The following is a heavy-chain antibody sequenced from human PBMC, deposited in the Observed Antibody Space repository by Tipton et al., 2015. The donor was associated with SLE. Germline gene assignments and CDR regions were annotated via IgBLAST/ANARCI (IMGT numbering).Heavy chain of an antibody. V-gene: IGHV3-7*01. CDR3: ARGECGGECSFDY. D-gene: IGHD2-21*01. Sequence: SLRLSCAASGFTFSDHYMTWIRQAPGKGLEWVANIKKDGSETNYLDSVKGRFTISRDNARNSLYLQMDTLRAEDTAVYYCARGECGGECSFDYWGQGILVTVSS. J-gene: IGHJ4*02. CDR1: GFTFSDHY. CDR2: IKKDGSET.